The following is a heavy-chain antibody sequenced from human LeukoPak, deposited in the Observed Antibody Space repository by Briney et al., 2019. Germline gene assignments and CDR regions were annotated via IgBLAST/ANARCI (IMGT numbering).Heavy chain of an antibody. CDR3: ARRKMGARREDY. CDR2: FDPEDGET. CDR1: GYTLTELS. J-gene: IGHJ4*02. V-gene: IGHV1-24*01. Sequence: ASVKVSCKVSGYTLTELSMHWVRQAPGKGLEWMGGFDPEDGETIYAQKFQGRVTMTTDTSTSTAYMELRSLRSDDTAVYYCARRKMGARREDYWGQGTLVTVSS. D-gene: IGHD1-26*01.